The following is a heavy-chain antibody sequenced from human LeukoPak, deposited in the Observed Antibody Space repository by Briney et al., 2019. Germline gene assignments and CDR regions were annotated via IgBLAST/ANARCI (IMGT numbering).Heavy chain of an antibody. CDR1: GFTFSSYG. V-gene: IGHV3-33*01. CDR3: ARDDYRGAAGGNPAYWFFDL. D-gene: IGHD6-13*01. J-gene: IGHJ2*01. Sequence: GRSLRLSCAASGFTFSSYGMHWVRQAPGKGLEWVAVIWYDGSNKYYADSVKGRFTISRDNATNTLHLHMDSLKVEDTAVYFCARDDYRGAAGGNPAYWFFDLWGRGTPVTVSS. CDR2: IWYDGSNK.